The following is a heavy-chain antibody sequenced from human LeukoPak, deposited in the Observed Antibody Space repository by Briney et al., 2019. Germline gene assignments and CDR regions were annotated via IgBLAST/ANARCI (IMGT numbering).Heavy chain of an antibody. CDR2: IYDSGST. CDR1: GGSIRSSYYY. J-gene: IGHJ4*01. Sequence: SETLSLTCTVSGGSIRSSYYYWGWIRQPPGKGLEWIGSIYDSGSTYYNPSLKSRVTISVDTSKNQFSLKLNSVTAADTAVYYCARGGIAVAGYYFDYWGHGALVTVSS. CDR3: ARGGIAVAGYYFDY. V-gene: IGHV4-39*01. D-gene: IGHD6-19*01.